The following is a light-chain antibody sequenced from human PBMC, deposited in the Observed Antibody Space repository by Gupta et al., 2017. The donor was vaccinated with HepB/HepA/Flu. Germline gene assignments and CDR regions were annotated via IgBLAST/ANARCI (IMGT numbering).Light chain of an antibody. Sequence: QSALTQPASVSGSPGQSITISCTGTSSDVGGYNYVSWYQHNPGKAPKLMIYDVSNRPSGVSNRFSGSKSGNTASLTISGLQAEDEADYYCSSYTSSSTLEVFGTGTKVTVL. V-gene: IGLV2-14*03. CDR3: SSYTSSSTLEV. CDR2: DVS. J-gene: IGLJ1*01. CDR1: SSDVGGYNY.